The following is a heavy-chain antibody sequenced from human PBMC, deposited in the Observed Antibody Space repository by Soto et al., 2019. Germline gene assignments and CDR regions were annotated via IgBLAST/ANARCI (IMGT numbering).Heavy chain of an antibody. J-gene: IGHJ5*02. CDR1: GFTFSSYS. Sequence: GGSLRLSCAAPGFTFSSYSMNWVRQAPGKGLEWVSSISSSSSYIYYADSVKGRFTISRDNAKNSLYLQMNSLRAEDTAVYYCARESPGPGALIDPWGQGTLVTVSS. D-gene: IGHD3-10*01. CDR3: ARESPGPGALIDP. V-gene: IGHV3-21*01. CDR2: ISSSSSYI.